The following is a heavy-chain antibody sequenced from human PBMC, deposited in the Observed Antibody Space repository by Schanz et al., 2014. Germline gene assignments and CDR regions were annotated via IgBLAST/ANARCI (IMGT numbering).Heavy chain of an antibody. CDR1: GFAFSSFA. J-gene: IGHJ4*02. V-gene: IGHV3-NL1*01. CDR3: ARGGFGEVSYFDY. D-gene: IGHD3-10*01. CDR2: INWSDGGST. Sequence: VQLMESGGGLVKPGGSLRLSCVASGFAFSSFAMTWVRQAPGRGLEWVSRINWSDGGSTGYADSVRGRFTISRDNSKNTLYLQMNSLRPEDTAVYYCARGGFGEVSYFDYWGQGTLVTVSS.